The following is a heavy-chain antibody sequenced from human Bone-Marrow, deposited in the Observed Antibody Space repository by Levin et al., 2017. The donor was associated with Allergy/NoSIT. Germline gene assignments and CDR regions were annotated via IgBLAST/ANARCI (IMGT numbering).Heavy chain of an antibody. CDR2: IYPGDSDT. D-gene: IGHD4-11*01. J-gene: IGHJ4*02. Sequence: ASVKVSCKGSGYSFTSYWIGWVRQMPGKGLEWMGIIYPGDSDTRYSPSFQGQVTISADKSISTAYLQWSSLKASDTAMYYCARSRRGVTTDYWGQGTLVTVSS. CDR1: GYSFTSYW. V-gene: IGHV5-51*01. CDR3: ARSRRGVTTDY.